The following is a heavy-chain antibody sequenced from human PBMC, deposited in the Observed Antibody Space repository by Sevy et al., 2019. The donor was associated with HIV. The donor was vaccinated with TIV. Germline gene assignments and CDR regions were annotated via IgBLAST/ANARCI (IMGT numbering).Heavy chain of an antibody. CDR2: IIPIFGTA. J-gene: IGHJ4*02. D-gene: IGHD4-17*01. V-gene: IGHV1-69*13. CDR3: ARSLIHNDYGPTFDY. Sequence: ASVKVSCKASGGTFSSYAISWVRQAPGQGLEWMGGIIPIFGTANYARKFQGRVTITADESTSTAYMELSSLRSEDTAVYYCARSLIHNDYGPTFDYWGQGTLVTVSS. CDR1: GGTFSSYA.